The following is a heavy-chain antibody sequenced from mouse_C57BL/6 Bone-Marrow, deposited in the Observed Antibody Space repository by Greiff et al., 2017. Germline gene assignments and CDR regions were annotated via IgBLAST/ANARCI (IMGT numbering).Heavy chain of an antibody. CDR1: GYTFTDYY. V-gene: IGHV1-76*01. CDR2: IYPGSGNT. J-gene: IGHJ4*01. Sequence: VKLQQSGAELVRPGASVKMSCKASGYTFTDYYINWVKQRPGQGLEWIARIYPGSGNTDYNEKFKGKATLTAEKSSSTAYMQLSSLTSEDSAVYFCARSQDYYAMDYWGQGTSVTVSS. CDR3: ARSQDYYAMDY.